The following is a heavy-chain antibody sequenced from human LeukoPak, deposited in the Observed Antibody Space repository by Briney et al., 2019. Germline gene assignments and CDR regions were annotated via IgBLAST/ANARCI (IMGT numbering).Heavy chain of an antibody. J-gene: IGHJ6*03. CDR1: GFTFSDYY. Sequence: GGSLRLSCAASGFTFSDYYMSWIRQAPGKGLEWVSYISSSGSTIYYADSVKGRFTISRDNAKNSLYLQMNSLRAEDTAVYYCAKNGDRGAYCSGGSCYPYYYYYMDVWGKGTTVTISS. V-gene: IGHV3-11*01. CDR2: ISSSGSTI. D-gene: IGHD2-15*01. CDR3: AKNGDRGAYCSGGSCYPYYYYYMDV.